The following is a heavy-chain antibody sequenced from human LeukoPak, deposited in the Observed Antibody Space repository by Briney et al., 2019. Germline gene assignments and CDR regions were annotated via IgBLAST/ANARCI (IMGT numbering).Heavy chain of an antibody. CDR1: GDSISSSSYY. V-gene: IGHV4-39*01. J-gene: IGHJ4*02. Sequence: SETLSLTCTVSGDSISSSSYYWGWIRQPPGKGLEWIGNIYYSGNTYYNPSLKSRVTISVDTSKNQFSLKLSSVTAADTAVYYCARQGYTGASAGYWGQGTLVTVSS. D-gene: IGHD5-24*01. CDR2: IYYSGNT. CDR3: ARQGYTGASAGY.